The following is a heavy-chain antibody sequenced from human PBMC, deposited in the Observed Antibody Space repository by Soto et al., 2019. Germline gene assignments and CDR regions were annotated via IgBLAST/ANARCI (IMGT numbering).Heavy chain of an antibody. D-gene: IGHD3-10*01. J-gene: IGHJ4*02. CDR2: IIPILGIA. CDR1: GGTFSSYT. V-gene: IGHV1-69*02. Sequence: QVQLVQSGAEVKKPGSSVKVSCKASGGTFSSYTISWVRQAPGQGLEWMGRIIPILGIANYAQKFQGRVTITADKSTSTAYMELSSLRSEDTAVYYCASSITMVRGVITRFDYWGQGTLVTVSS. CDR3: ASSITMVRGVITRFDY.